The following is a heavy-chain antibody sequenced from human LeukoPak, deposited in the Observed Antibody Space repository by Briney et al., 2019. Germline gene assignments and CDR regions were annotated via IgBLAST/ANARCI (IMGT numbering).Heavy chain of an antibody. V-gene: IGHV3-48*01. Sequence: PGGSLRLSCAASGFTFSSYSMNWVRQAPGKGLEWVSYIGTSSSTIYYGDSVKGRFTVSRDNAKDSLFLQMNSLRAEDTAVYYCAKDYYDSSGYPGLDAFDIWGQGTMVTVSS. J-gene: IGHJ3*02. CDR1: GFTFSSYS. CDR2: IGTSSSTI. CDR3: AKDYYDSSGYPGLDAFDI. D-gene: IGHD3-22*01.